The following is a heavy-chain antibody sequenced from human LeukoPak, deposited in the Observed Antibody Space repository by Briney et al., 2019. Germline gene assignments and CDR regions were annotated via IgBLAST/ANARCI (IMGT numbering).Heavy chain of an antibody. V-gene: IGHV1-8*01. J-gene: IGHJ4*02. CDR1: GYTFTSYD. Sequence: ASVKVSCKASGYTFTSYDINWVRPATGQGLEWMGWMNPNSGNTGYAQKFQGRVTMTRNTSISTAYMELSSLRSEDTAVYYCARANGEMATHGDDFDYWGQGTLVTVSS. CDR2: MNPNSGNT. D-gene: IGHD3-10*01. CDR3: ARANGEMATHGDDFDY.